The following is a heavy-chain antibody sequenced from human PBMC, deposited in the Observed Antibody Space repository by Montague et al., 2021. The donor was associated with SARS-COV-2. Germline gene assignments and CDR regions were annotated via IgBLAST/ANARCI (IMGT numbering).Heavy chain of an antibody. Sequence: SETLSLTCTVSGGSISVSSYYWVWIRQPPGKGLEWIGSIYYGGTADYNPSLKSRVTISVDTSNNQFSLKLTSLTAADTAVYSCASSPLRTSGANWYDKYFQLWGQGTRVTVSS. J-gene: IGHJ1*01. D-gene: IGHD1-1*01. CDR3: ASSPLRTSGANWYDKYFQL. V-gene: IGHV4-39*07. CDR1: GGSISVSSYY. CDR2: IYYGGTA.